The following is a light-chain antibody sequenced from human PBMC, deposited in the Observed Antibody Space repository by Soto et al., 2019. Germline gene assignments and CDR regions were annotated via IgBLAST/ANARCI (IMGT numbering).Light chain of an antibody. Sequence: DIVMTQSPLSLPVTPGESASISCRSSRSLLDSDGNNYLDWYLQKPGQSPQLLIYLGSNRASGVPDRFSGRGSGTEFTLQISRVEPGDAGVYYCMQGLQPPLTFGGGTKVEVK. CDR2: LGS. J-gene: IGKJ4*01. V-gene: IGKV2-28*01. CDR1: RSLLDSDGNNY. CDR3: MQGLQPPLT.